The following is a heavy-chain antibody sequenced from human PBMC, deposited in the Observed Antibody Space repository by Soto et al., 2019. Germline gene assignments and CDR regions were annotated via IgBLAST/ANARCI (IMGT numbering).Heavy chain of an antibody. CDR2: VYCSGST. CDR3: ARDRLSGDFWSGYPSPFNP. CDR1: FGSISGGGYN. V-gene: IGHV4-31*03. Sequence: PSETPYLTGTVSFGSISGGGYNWSLIRQHPGKGQEWIEYVYCSGSTYYNPTLKSRVTISVDTSKNQCSLKLSSVTAADTAVYYCARDRLSGDFWSGYPSPFNPWGHGTLVTVSS. J-gene: IGHJ5*02. D-gene: IGHD3-3*01.